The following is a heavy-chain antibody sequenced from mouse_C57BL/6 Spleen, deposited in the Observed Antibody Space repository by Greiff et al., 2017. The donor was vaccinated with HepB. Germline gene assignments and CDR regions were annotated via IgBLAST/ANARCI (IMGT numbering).Heavy chain of an antibody. Sequence: EVKLMESGPGLAKPSQTLSFTCSVTGSSIPSDYWNWIRKFPGNKLEYMGYISYSGSTYYNPSLKSQISITRDTSKNQYYLQLNSVTTEDTATYYCARYKGDYFDYWGQGTTLTVSS. J-gene: IGHJ2*01. CDR1: GSSIPSDY. V-gene: IGHV3-8*01. CDR2: ISYSGST. CDR3: ARYKGDYFDY.